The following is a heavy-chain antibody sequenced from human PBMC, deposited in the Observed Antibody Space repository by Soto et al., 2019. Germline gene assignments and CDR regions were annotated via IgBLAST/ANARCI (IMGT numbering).Heavy chain of an antibody. CDR3: ASLGYCTSNRCYMGYYGMDV. Sequence: GGSLRLSCAASGFTFSSYAMSWVRQAPGKGLEWVSAISGSGGSTYYADSVKGRFTISRDNSKNTLYLQMNSLRAEDTAVYYCASLGYCTSNRCYMGYYGMDVWGQGTTVTVSS. J-gene: IGHJ6*02. CDR1: GFTFSSYA. CDR2: ISGSGGST. V-gene: IGHV3-23*01. D-gene: IGHD2-2*02.